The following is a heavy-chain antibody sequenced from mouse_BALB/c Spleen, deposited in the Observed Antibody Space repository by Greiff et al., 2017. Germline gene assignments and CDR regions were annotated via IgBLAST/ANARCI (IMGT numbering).Heavy chain of an antibody. CDR2: IDPENGDT. D-gene: IGHD2-14*01. CDR1: GFNIKDYY. J-gene: IGHJ2*01. Sequence: EVQLQESGAELVRPGASVKLSCTASGFNIKDYYMHWVKQRPEQGLEWIGWIDPENGDTEYAPKFQGKATMTADTSSNTAYLQLSSLTSEDTAVYYCNVYYRYVFDYWGQGTTLTVSS. CDR3: NVYYRYVFDY. V-gene: IGHV14-4*02.